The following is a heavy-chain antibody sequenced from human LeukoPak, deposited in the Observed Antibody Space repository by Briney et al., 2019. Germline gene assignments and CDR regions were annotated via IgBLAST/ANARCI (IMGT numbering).Heavy chain of an antibody. CDR2: IYSGGST. CDR1: GFTVSSNY. CDR3: ARDQGLWLRVRNYYYMDV. V-gene: IGHV3-66*01. D-gene: IGHD5-12*01. Sequence: GGSLRLSCAASGFTVSSNYMSWVRQAPGKGLEWVSFIYSGGSTYYADSVKSGFTISRDNSANTLYRQMNSLRAEDTAVYYCARDQGLWLRVRNYYYMDVWGKGTTVTVSS. J-gene: IGHJ6*03.